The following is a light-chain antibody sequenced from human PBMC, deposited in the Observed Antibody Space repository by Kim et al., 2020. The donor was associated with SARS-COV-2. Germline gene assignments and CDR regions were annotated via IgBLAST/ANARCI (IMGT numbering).Light chain of an antibody. CDR1: QSISSN. Sequence: VSPGETATLSCRASQSISSNSAWYQQRPGQAPRLLIYGASTRATGIPARFSGSGSGTEFTLTISGLQSEDFAVYYCQQHNDWPLTFGQGTKVDIK. J-gene: IGKJ1*01. V-gene: IGKV3-15*01. CDR3: QQHNDWPLT. CDR2: GAS.